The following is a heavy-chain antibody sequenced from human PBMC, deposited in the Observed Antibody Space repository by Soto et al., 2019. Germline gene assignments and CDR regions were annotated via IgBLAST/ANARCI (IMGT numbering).Heavy chain of an antibody. V-gene: IGHV3-30-3*01. Sequence: VGSLRLSCAASGFTFSSYAMHWVRQAPGKGLEWVAVISYDGSNKYYADSVKGRFTISRDNSKNTLYLQMNSLRAEDTAVYYCARDYDYSNGGTLAYWGQGTLVTVSS. CDR1: GFTFSSYA. CDR2: ISYDGSNK. D-gene: IGHD4-4*01. CDR3: ARDYDYSNGGTLAY. J-gene: IGHJ4*02.